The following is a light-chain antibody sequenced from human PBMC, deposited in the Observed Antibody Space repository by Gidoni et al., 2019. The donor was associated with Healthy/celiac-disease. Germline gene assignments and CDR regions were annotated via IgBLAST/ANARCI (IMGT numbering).Light chain of an antibody. CDR2: GAS. V-gene: IGKV3-20*01. CDR1: QSVSSSY. CDR3: QQYGSSPRT. J-gene: IGKJ1*01. Sequence: EIVLTQSPGTLSLSPGERATLSGRASQSVSSSYLAWYQQKPGQAPRRLICGASSRATGIPDRSSGSGSGTYFTLTISRLEPEDFAVDYCQQYGSSPRTFXXXTKVEIK.